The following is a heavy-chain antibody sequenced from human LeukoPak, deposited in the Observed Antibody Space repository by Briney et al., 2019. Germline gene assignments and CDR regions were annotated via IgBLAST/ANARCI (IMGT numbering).Heavy chain of an antibody. D-gene: IGHD6-13*01. CDR3: ARGGSSSPFDY. CDR2: IYSSGST. J-gene: IGHJ4*02. CDR1: GFTVSSNY. Sequence: GGSLRLSCAASGFTVSSNYMSWVRQAPGKGLEWVSVIYSSGSTYYADSVKGRFTISRDNSKNTLYLQMNSLRAEDTAVYYCARGGSSSPFDYWGQGTLVTVSS. V-gene: IGHV3-53*01.